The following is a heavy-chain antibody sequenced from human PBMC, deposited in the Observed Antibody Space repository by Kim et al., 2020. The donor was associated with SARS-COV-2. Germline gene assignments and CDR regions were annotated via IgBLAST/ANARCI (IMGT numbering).Heavy chain of an antibody. J-gene: IGHJ3*02. CDR3: ARDSKLWFGEKYAFDI. D-gene: IGHD3-10*01. Sequence: VKGRFTASRDNSKNTLYLQMNSLRAEDTAVYYCARDSKLWFGEKYAFDIWGQGTMVTVSS. V-gene: IGHV3-30*07.